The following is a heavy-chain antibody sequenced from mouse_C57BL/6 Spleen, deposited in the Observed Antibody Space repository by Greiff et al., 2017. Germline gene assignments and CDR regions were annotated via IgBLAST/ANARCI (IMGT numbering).Heavy chain of an antibody. V-gene: IGHV1-64*01. D-gene: IGHD2-5*01. CDR1: GYTFTSYW. J-gene: IGHJ3*01. Sequence: QVQLQQPGAELVKPGASVKLSCKASGYTFTSYWMHWVKQRPGQGLEWIGMIHPNSGSTNYNEKFKSTAILTVDKSSSTAYMQLSSLTSEDSAVYYCAPYSNYVAWFAYWGQGTLVTVSA. CDR3: APYSNYVAWFAY. CDR2: IHPNSGST.